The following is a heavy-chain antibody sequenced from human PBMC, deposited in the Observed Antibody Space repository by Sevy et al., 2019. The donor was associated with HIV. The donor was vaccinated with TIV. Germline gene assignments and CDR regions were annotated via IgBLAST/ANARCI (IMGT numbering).Heavy chain of an antibody. CDR3: ARGSYSSPFDP. D-gene: IGHD6-13*01. CDR2: ISSSSSYI. J-gene: IGHJ5*02. V-gene: IGHV3-21*01. Sequence: GGSLRLSCAASGFTFSSYSMNWVRQAPGKGLEWVSSISSSSSYIYYADSVKGRFTISRDNAKNALYLQMNSLRAEDTAVYYCARGSYSSPFDPWGQGTLVTVSS. CDR1: GFTFSSYS.